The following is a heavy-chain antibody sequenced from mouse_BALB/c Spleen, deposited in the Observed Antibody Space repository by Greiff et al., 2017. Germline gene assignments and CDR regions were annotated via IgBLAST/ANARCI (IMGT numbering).Heavy chain of an antibody. V-gene: IGHV5-4*02. D-gene: IGHD2-4*01. CDR1: GFTFSDYY. Sequence: EVMLVESGGGLVKPGGSLKLSCAASGFTFSDYYMYWVRQTPEKRLEWVATISDGGSYTYYPDSVKGRFTISRDNAKNNLYLQMSSLKSEDTAMYYCARAHSRSTMITTWFAYWGQGTLVTVSA. CDR2: ISDGGSYT. J-gene: IGHJ3*01. CDR3: ARAHSRSTMITTWFAY.